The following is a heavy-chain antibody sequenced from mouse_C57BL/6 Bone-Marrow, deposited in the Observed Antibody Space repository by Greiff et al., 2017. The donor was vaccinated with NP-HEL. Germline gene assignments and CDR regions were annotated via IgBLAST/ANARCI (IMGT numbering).Heavy chain of an antibody. CDR1: GYAFTNYL. CDR3: ARSRYYGSNDY. Sequence: QVQLKESGAELVRPGTSVKVSCKASGYAFTNYLIEWVKQRPGQGLEWIGVINPGSGGTNYNEKFKGKATLTADKSSSTAYMQLSSLTSEDSAVYFCARSRYYGSNDYWGQGTTLTVSS. J-gene: IGHJ2*01. D-gene: IGHD1-1*01. CDR2: INPGSGGT. V-gene: IGHV1-54*01.